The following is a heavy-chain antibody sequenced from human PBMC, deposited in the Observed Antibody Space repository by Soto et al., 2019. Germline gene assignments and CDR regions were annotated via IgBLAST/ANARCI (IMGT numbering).Heavy chain of an antibody. CDR3: ARDRYYGSGTYYNFYSGMDV. CDR1: GGSINSGDYY. D-gene: IGHD3-10*01. CDR2: IFHSGST. V-gene: IGHV4-30-4*01. Sequence: SETLSLTCTVSGGSINSGDYYWTWARQPAGKGLEWIGNIFHSGSTYYTPSLQSRVTISLDTSKNHFSLKLSSVTPADTAVYYCARDRYYGSGTYYNFYSGMDVWGQGTTVTVSS. J-gene: IGHJ6*02.